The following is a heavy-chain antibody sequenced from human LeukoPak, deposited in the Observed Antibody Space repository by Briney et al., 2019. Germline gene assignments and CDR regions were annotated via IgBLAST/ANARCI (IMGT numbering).Heavy chain of an antibody. CDR2: ISSSSSYI. V-gene: IGHV3-21*01. CDR1: GFTFSSYS. D-gene: IGHD1-26*01. CDR3: ARDGSYGSTLDYYYYMDV. Sequence: GGSLRLSCAASGFTFSSYSMNWVRQAPGKGLEWVSSISSSSSYIYYADSVKGRFTISRDNAKNSLYLQMNSLGAEDTAVYYCARDGSYGSTLDYYYYMDVWGKGTTVTVSS. J-gene: IGHJ6*03.